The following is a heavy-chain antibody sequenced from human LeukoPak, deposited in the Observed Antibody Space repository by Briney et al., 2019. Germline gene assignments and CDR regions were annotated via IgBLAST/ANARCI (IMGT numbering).Heavy chain of an antibody. CDR1: GFTFSNFW. Sequence: GGSLRLSCAASGFTFSNFWMHWVRQAPGKGLVWVSRINTDGINTNYADSVKGRLTISRDNAKNTLYLQMNSLRAEDTAVYYCARVRRYYDTTGSDDAFDIWGQGTMVTVSS. J-gene: IGHJ3*02. CDR3: ARVRRYYDTTGSDDAFDI. CDR2: INTDGINT. V-gene: IGHV3-74*01. D-gene: IGHD3-22*01.